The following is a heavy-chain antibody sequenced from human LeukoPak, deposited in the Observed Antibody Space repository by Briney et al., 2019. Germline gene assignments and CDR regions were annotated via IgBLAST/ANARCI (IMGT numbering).Heavy chain of an antibody. CDR1: GFIFSSYA. Sequence: PGGSLRLSCAASGFIFSSYAVHWVRQAPGKWLEWVAVISSDGRHIFYADSVKGRFTISRDNSKNTLYLQMNSLRAEDTALYLCARCGGTCSLPSTSAMDVWGQGTTVTVS. CDR2: ISSDGRHI. J-gene: IGHJ6*02. CDR3: ARCGGTCSLPSTSAMDV. D-gene: IGHD2-21*01. V-gene: IGHV3-30*04.